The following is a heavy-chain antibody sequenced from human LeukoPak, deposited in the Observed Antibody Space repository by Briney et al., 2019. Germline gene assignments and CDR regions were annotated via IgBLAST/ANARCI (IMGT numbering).Heavy chain of an antibody. CDR3: VSFYETY. V-gene: IGHV3-74*01. CDR2: INSDGSWT. J-gene: IGHJ4*02. Sequence: GGSLRLSCAASGNSWMHWVRQAPGKGLVWVSHINSDGSWTSYADSVKGRFTTSKGNAKDTVYLQMNSLRAEDTAVYYCVSFYETYWGRGTLVTVSS. D-gene: IGHD2/OR15-2a*01. CDR1: GNSW.